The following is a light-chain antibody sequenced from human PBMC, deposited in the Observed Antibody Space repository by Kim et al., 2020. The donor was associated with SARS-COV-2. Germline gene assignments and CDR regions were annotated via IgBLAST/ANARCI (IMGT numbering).Light chain of an antibody. CDR2: QDS. CDR1: KLGDKY. Sequence: VSPGQTASITCAGDKLGDKYACWYQQKPGQFPVLVIYQDSKRPSGIPERFSGSNSGNTATLTISGTQAMDEADYYCQAWDSSTAVFGGGTQLTVL. J-gene: IGLJ3*02. CDR3: QAWDSSTAV. V-gene: IGLV3-1*01.